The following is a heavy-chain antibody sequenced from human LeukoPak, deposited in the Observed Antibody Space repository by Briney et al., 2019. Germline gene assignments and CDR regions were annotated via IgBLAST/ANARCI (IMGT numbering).Heavy chain of an antibody. CDR1: GFTFSSYG. CDR2: ITGIDGST. CDR3: AKDAVRGSGRINWFDS. V-gene: IGHV3-23*01. Sequence: PGGSLRLSCAASGFTFSSYGFHWVRQAPGKGLEWVSGITGIDGSTYYADSVKGRFTISRDNSKNTLYLQMNSLRGEDTAAYYCAKDAVRGSGRINWFDSWGRGTLVTVSS. D-gene: IGHD3-10*01. J-gene: IGHJ5*01.